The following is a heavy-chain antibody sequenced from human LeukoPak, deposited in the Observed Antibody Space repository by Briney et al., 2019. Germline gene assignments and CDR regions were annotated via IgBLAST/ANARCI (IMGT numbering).Heavy chain of an antibody. CDR3: AREALTYYYDSSGYWYDY. CDR1: GSSISNYY. CDR2: IYSSGST. V-gene: IGHV4-4*07. D-gene: IGHD3-22*01. J-gene: IGHJ4*02. Sequence: SETLSLTCIVSGSSISNYYWSWIRQPAGKGLEWIGRIYSSGSTNYNPSLKSRVTMSLDTSKNQFSLKLSSVTAADTAVYYCAREALTYYYDSSGYWYDYWGQGTLVTVSS.